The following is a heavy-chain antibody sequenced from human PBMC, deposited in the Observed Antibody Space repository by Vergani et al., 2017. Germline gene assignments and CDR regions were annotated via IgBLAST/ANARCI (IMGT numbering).Heavy chain of an antibody. D-gene: IGHD3-9*01. Sequence: QVQLPESGPGLVKPSQTLSLTCTVSGGSISSGGYYWSWIRQSPGKGLEWIGYIYSTGSTNYNPSLNSRVTMSVDTSKNQFSLKLRSVTAADTAVYFCARVMYRDEASTGYRLEGMDIWGQGTTVTISS. V-gene: IGHV4-61*08. CDR2: IYSTGST. CDR3: ARVMYRDEASTGYRLEGMDI. CDR1: GGSISSGGYY. J-gene: IGHJ6*02.